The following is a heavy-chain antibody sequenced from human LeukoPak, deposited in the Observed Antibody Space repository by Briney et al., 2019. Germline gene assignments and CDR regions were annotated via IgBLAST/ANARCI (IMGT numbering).Heavy chain of an antibody. CDR3: AGPQAAIRGVRYFQH. CDR2: IKQDGSEK. V-gene: IGHV3-7*01. D-gene: IGHD2-2*01. CDR1: GFTFSSYW. J-gene: IGHJ1*01. Sequence: PGGSLRLSCAASGFTFSSYWMSWVRQAPGKVLEWVANIKQDGSEKYYVDSVKGRFTISRDNAKNSLYLQMNSLRAEDTAVYYCAGPQAAIRGVRYFQHWGQGTLVTVSS.